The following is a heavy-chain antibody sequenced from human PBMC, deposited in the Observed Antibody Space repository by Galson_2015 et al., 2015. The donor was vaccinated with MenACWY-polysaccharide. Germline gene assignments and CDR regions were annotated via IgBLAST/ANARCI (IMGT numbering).Heavy chain of an antibody. Sequence: ATLSLACAVSDYSIRSGYFWGWLRQPPGQGLEWIASIFHSGTTYYNPSLKSRVTISVDTSKNQFSLKLSSVTAADTAVYYCARVEKYSGSFYILYWGQGTLVTVSS. D-gene: IGHD1-26*01. V-gene: IGHV4-38-2*01. CDR2: IFHSGTT. CDR3: ARVEKYSGSFYILY. CDR1: DYSIRSGYF. J-gene: IGHJ4*02.